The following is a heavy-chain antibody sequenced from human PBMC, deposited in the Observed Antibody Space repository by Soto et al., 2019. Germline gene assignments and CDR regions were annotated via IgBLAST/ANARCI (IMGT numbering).Heavy chain of an antibody. J-gene: IGHJ3*01. D-gene: IGHD3-10*01. CDR3: ARVPIESGSP. CDR1: GYTFIGYY. Sequence: QLVQSGAEVKKPGASVKVSCKASGYTFIGYYIHWVRQAPGQGLEWMGWIDPNSGDTKYAQNFQGRVTMTRDTSSTTAYMELIRLRSDDTAVYYCARVPIESGSPWGQGTMITVSS. CDR2: IDPNSGDT. V-gene: IGHV1-2*02.